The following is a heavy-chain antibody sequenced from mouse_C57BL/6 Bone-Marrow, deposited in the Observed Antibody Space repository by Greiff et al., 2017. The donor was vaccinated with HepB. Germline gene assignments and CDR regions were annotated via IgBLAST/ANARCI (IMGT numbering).Heavy chain of an antibody. CDR3: TGGLGRGDFDV. CDR2: IRLKSDNYAT. Sequence: EVQLQESGGGLVQPGGSMKLSCVASGFTFSNYWMNWVRQSPEKGLEWVAQIRLKSDNYATHYAESVKGRFTISRDDSKSSVYLQMNNLRAEDTGIYYCTGGLGRGDFDVWGTGTTVTVSS. J-gene: IGHJ1*03. D-gene: IGHD4-1*01. CDR1: GFTFSNYW. V-gene: IGHV6-3*01.